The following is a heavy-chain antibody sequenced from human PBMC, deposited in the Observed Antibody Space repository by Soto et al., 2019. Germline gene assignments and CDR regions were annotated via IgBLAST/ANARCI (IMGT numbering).Heavy chain of an antibody. V-gene: IGHV4-4*07. Sequence: PXETLLLTCTVSGGSVSSYFWSWIRQPAGKGLEWIGRIYSSGSTDYNPSLKSRVTMSIDTSKNQFSLNLSSVTAADTAVYFCARVKTVDYYGMGVWGQGTTVTVSS. CDR2: IYSSGST. CDR3: ARVKTVDYYGMGV. CDR1: GGSVSSYF. J-gene: IGHJ6*02.